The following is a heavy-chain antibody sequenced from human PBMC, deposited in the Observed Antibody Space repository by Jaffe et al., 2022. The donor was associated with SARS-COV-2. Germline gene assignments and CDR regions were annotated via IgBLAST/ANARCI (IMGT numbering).Heavy chain of an antibody. CDR1: GGSISSSSYY. CDR3: ARLIRGRFLEGRGWFDP. Sequence: QLQLQESGPGLVKPSETLSLTCTVSGGSISSSSYYWGWIRQPPGKGLEWIGSIYYSGSTYYNPSLKSRVTISVDTSKNQFSLKLSSVTAADTAVYYCARLIRGRFLEGRGWFDPWGQGTLVTVSS. J-gene: IGHJ5*02. D-gene: IGHD3-3*01. CDR2: IYYSGST. V-gene: IGHV4-39*01.